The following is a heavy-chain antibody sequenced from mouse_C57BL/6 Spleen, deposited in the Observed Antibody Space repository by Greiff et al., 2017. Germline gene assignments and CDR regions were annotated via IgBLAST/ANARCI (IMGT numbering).Heavy chain of an antibody. CDR2: IWGGGST. Sequence: VQVLESGPGLVAPSPSLSITCTASRFSLTSYGVDWVSQPPGKGLEWLGVIWGGGSTNYNSALMSRLSISKDNSKSQVFLKRNSLQTDDAAMYYCANRPGFAYWGQGTLVTVSA. J-gene: IGHJ3*01. CDR1: RFSLTSYG. CDR3: ANRPGFAY. V-gene: IGHV2-9*01.